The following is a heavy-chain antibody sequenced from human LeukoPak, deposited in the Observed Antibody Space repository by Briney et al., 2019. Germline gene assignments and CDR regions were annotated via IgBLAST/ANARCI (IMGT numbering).Heavy chain of an antibody. D-gene: IGHD6-13*01. Sequence: GGSLRLTCAVSGLTFSSYSMSWLRQAPGRGLYWVSGISASGSSTYYADSVKGRFTISRDNSKNTLFLQMNSLRAEDTAVYYCTKDAAGSEYWGQGTLVTVSS. CDR3: TKDAAGSEY. V-gene: IGHV3-23*01. CDR2: ISASGSST. J-gene: IGHJ4*02. CDR1: GLTFSSYS.